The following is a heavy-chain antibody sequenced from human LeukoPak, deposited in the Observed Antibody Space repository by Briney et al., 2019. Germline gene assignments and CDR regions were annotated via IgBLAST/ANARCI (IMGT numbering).Heavy chain of an antibody. V-gene: IGHV4-34*01. D-gene: IGHD3-10*01. Sequence: SETLSLTCAVYGGSFSGYYWSWIRQPPGKGLEWIGEINHNGSTNYNPSLKSRVTISVDTSKNQFSLKLSSVTAADTAVYYCAKDYSKTSYYGSGTYYRPNWFDPWGQGTLVTVSS. J-gene: IGHJ5*02. CDR3: AKDYSKTSYYGSGTYYRPNWFDP. CDR1: GGSFSGYY. CDR2: INHNGST.